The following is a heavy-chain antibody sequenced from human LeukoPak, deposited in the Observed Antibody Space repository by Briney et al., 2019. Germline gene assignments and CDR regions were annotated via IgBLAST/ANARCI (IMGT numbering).Heavy chain of an antibody. V-gene: IGHV3-7*04. Sequence: SGGSLRLSCAASGFTFSSYGMHWVRQAPGKGLEWVAQISQDGTESYSVDSVRGRFTISRDNAKNSVYLQMNSLRPEDTAVYYCARDSTGTVFDLWGQGTLVTVSS. CDR1: GFTFSSYG. D-gene: IGHD1-1*01. CDR2: ISQDGTES. J-gene: IGHJ4*02. CDR3: ARDSTGTVFDL.